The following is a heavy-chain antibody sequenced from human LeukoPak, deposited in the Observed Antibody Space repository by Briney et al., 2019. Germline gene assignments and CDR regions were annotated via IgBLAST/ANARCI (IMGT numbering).Heavy chain of an antibody. V-gene: IGHV4-4*02. CDR2: IYHSGST. D-gene: IGHD4-17*01. CDR3: ASSLSDGDNPPGY. Sequence: SETLSLTCAVSGGSISSSNWWSWVRQPPGKGLEWIGEIYHSGSTNYNPSLKSRVTISVDKSKNQFSLKLSSVTAADTAVYYCASSLSDGDNPPGYWGQGTLVTVSS. CDR1: GGSISSSNW. J-gene: IGHJ4*02.